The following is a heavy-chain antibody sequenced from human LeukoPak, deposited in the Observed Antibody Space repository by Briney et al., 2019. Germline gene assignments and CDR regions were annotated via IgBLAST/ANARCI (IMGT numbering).Heavy chain of an antibody. J-gene: IGHJ5*02. Sequence: ASVKVSCKASGYTFTGYYIHWVRQAPGQGLEWMGWINPNSGGTNYAQKFQGRVTMPRDASITTAYMELSGLRSDDTAIYYCARGKLAAPGRTGYNWFDPWGQGTLVTVSS. CDR2: INPNSGGT. D-gene: IGHD6-13*01. CDR1: GYTFTGYY. V-gene: IGHV1-2*02. CDR3: ARGKLAAPGRTGYNWFDP.